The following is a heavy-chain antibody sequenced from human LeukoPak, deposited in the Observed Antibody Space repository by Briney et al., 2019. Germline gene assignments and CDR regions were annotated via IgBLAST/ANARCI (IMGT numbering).Heavy chain of an antibody. CDR3: TRDPRALDY. J-gene: IGHJ4*02. CDR2: IAYTGTI. Sequence: RRSLRLSCAASGFTFTRHSMNWVRQAPGKGLEWVSYIAYTGTIHYADSVKGRFTISRDDAKNSLYLHMNSLRAEDTAVYYCTRDPRALDYWGQGTLVTVSS. V-gene: IGHV3-48*01. CDR1: GFTFTRHS.